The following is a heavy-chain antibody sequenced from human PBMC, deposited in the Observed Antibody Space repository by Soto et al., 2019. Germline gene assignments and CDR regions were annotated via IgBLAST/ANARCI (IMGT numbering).Heavy chain of an antibody. CDR1: GASFIGGGYY. Sequence: SETLSLTCTVSGASFIGGGYYWSWIRQHPGKGLEWIGYIYYGGSISYNPSLESRVTISVDTSKSQFSLRLSSVTAADTAVYYCASGVSHYFDYWGQGTLVTVSS. V-gene: IGHV4-31*03. CDR3: ASGVSHYFDY. CDR2: IYYGGSI. J-gene: IGHJ4*02. D-gene: IGHD2-8*01.